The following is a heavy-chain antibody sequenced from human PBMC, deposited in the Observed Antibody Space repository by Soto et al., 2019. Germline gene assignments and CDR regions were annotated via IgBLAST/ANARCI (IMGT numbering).Heavy chain of an antibody. V-gene: IGHV1-69*13. J-gene: IGHJ4*02. CDR3: AREVFRGRVTAISFDY. Sequence: SVKVSCKASGGTFSSYAISWVRQAPGQGLEWMGGIIPIFGTANYAQKCQGRVTITADESTSTAYMELSSLRSEDTAVYYCAREVFRGRVTAISFDYWGQGTLVTVSS. CDR1: GGTFSSYA. D-gene: IGHD2-21*02. CDR2: IIPIFGTA.